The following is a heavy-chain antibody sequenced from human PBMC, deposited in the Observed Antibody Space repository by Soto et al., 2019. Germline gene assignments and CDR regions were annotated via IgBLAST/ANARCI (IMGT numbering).Heavy chain of an antibody. CDR2: IYYSGST. Sequence: SETLSLTCTVSGGSISSYYWSWIRQPPGKGLEWIGTIYYSGSTNYNPSLKSRVTISVDTSKNQFSLKLTSVTAADTALYYCARRYGWLYFDYWGQGSLVTVSS. D-gene: IGHD3-10*01. V-gene: IGHV4-59*08. CDR1: GGSISSYY. J-gene: IGHJ4*02. CDR3: ARRYGWLYFDY.